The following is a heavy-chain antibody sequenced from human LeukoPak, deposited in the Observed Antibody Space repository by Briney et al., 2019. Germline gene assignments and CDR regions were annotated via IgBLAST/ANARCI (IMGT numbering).Heavy chain of an antibody. CDR3: ARTFDY. CDR1: GFTFSSYA. J-gene: IGHJ4*02. Sequence: PGGSLRLSCAASGFTFSSYAMHWVRQAPGKGLEWVAVISYDGSNKYYADSVKGRFTISRDNSKNTLYLQMNSLRAEDTAVYYCARTFDYWGQGTQVTVSS. V-gene: IGHV3-30-3*01. CDR2: ISYDGSNK.